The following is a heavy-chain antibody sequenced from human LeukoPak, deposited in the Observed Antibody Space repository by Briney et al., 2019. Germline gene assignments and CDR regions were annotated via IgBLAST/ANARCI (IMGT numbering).Heavy chain of an antibody. J-gene: IGHJ4*02. CDR3: ARGAYYGDYVSLDY. Sequence: PGGSLRLSCAASGFTFSSYGMHWVRQAPGKGLEWVAVIWYDGSKKYYADSVKGRFTISRDNSKNTLYLQMNSLRAEDTAVYYCARGAYYGDYVSLDYWGQGTLVTVSS. CDR1: GFTFSSYG. V-gene: IGHV3-33*01. CDR2: IWYDGSKK. D-gene: IGHD4-17*01.